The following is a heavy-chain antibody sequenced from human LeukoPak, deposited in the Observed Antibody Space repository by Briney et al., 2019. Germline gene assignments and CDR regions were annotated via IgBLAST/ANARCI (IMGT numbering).Heavy chain of an antibody. CDR1: GFTFSNAW. CDR3: TTDSVTARRDDAFDI. CDR2: IKRKTDGGTT. Sequence: AGGSLRLSCAASGFTFSNAWMSWVRQAPGKWLEWVGLIKRKTDGGTTDYAAPVKGRFTISRDDSKNMLYLQMNSLKNEDTAVYYSTTDSVTARRDDAFDIWGQGTVTVSS. J-gene: IGHJ3*02. V-gene: IGHV3-15*01. D-gene: IGHD2-21*02.